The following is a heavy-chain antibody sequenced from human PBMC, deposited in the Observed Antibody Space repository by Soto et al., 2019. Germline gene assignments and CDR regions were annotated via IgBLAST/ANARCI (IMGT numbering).Heavy chain of an antibody. V-gene: IGHV3-30*18. J-gene: IGHJ6*03. Sequence: GGSLRLSCAASGFTFSSYGMHWVRQAPGKGLEWVAVISYDGSNKYYADSVKGRFTISRDNSKNTLYLQMNSLRAEDTAVYYCAKDRRYCSSTSCAWYYYYYMDVWGKGTTVTVSS. CDR1: GFTFSSYG. D-gene: IGHD2-2*01. CDR3: AKDRRYCSSTSCAWYYYYYMDV. CDR2: ISYDGSNK.